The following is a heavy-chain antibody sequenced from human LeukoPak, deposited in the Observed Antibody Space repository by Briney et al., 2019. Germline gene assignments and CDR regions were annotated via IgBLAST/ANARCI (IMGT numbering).Heavy chain of an antibody. CDR1: GFTFSSNT. J-gene: IGHJ4*02. CDR2: ISYDGSTK. CDR3: GKGGYYGSGSYSNTPFDY. D-gene: IGHD3-10*01. V-gene: IGHV3-30-3*01. Sequence: GGSLRLSCAASGFTFSSNTIHWVRQAPGEGLEWVAVISYDGSTKYYADSVKGRFTISRDSSKNMLYLQMNSLRAEDTAVYYCGKGGYYGSGSYSNTPFDYWGQGTLVTVSS.